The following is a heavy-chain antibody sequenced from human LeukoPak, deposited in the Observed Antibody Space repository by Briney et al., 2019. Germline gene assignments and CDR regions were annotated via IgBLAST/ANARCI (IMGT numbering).Heavy chain of an antibody. CDR2: INAGNGNT. V-gene: IGHV1-3*01. J-gene: IGHJ5*02. CDR1: EYTFTSYT. D-gene: IGHD5-12*01. CDR3: ARDSGSDWWDH. Sequence: GASVKASCKAFEYTFTSYTMHWVRQAPGQRLEWMGWINAGNGNTKYSEKFQGRVIITRDTSASTAYMELSSLRSEDTAVYYCARDSGSDWWDHWGQGTLVTVSS.